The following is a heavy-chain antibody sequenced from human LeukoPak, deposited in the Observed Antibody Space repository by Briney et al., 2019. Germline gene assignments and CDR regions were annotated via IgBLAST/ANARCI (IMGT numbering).Heavy chain of an antibody. V-gene: IGHV3-48*04. Sequence: GGSLRLSCAASEFTFSSFSMNWVRQAPGKGLEWVSYISSDSITIYYADSVKGRFTISRDNAKNSLYLQMNSLRAEDTAVYYCARTHESSGRGYWGQGTLVTVSS. D-gene: IGHD3-22*01. J-gene: IGHJ4*02. CDR3: ARTHESSGRGY. CDR2: ISSDSITI. CDR1: EFTFSSFS.